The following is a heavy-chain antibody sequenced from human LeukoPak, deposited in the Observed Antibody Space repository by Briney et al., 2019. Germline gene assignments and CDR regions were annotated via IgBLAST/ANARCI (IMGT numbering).Heavy chain of an antibody. J-gene: IGHJ4*02. CDR1: GGSISSYY. V-gene: IGHV4-59*01. D-gene: IGHD4-17*01. CDR3: ARDVNYGDLNVFDY. CDR2: IYYSGST. Sequence: SETLSLTCTVSGGSISSYYWSWIRQPPGKGLEWIGYIYYSGSTNYNPSLKSRVTISVDTSKNQFSLKLSSVAAADTAVYYCARDVNYGDLNVFDYWGQGTLVTVSS.